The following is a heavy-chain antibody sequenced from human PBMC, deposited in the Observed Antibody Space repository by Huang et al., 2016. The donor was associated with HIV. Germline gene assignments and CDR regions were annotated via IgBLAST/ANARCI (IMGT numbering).Heavy chain of an antibody. Sequence: QVQLVESGGGAVQPGGSLRLSCAAAGFTFSSFGMHWVRQRPGQGLEWLTFVRYDGSKTTCADSVKGRFTISRDNSDNTLFLQMNTLTSDDTALYYCAKDEKQFCTGGSCHSSNIDSWGQGTLVTVSS. J-gene: IGHJ4*02. V-gene: IGHV3-30*02. D-gene: IGHD2-8*02. CDR1: GFTFSSFG. CDR3: AKDEKQFCTGGSCHSSNIDS. CDR2: VRYDGSKT.